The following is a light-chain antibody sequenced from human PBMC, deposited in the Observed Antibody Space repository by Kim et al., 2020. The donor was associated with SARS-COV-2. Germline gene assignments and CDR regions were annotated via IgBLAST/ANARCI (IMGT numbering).Light chain of an antibody. CDR2: GAC. J-gene: IGKJ1*01. CDR3: QQYGNSRT. V-gene: IGKV3-20*01. Sequence: SSRGETASLSSGASRTGSRNQLAWYQQKPGQAPRLLISGACSRATGIPDRFSGSGSGTDFTLTITRLEPEDFAFYYCQQYGNSRTFGQGTKVDIK. CDR1: RTGSRNQ.